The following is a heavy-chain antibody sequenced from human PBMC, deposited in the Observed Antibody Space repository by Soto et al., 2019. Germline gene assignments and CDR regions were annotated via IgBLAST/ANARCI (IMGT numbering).Heavy chain of an antibody. CDR3: ARDRIVLMVYAITPVYYGMDV. CDR2: ISYDGSNK. J-gene: IGHJ6*02. V-gene: IGHV3-30-3*01. Sequence: PGGSLRLSCAASGFTFSSYAMHWVRQAPGKGLEWVAVISYDGSNKYYADSVKGRFTISRDNSKNTLYLQMNSLRAEDTAVYYCARDRIVLMVYAITPVYYGMDVWGQGTTVTVS. CDR1: GFTFSSYA. D-gene: IGHD2-8*01.